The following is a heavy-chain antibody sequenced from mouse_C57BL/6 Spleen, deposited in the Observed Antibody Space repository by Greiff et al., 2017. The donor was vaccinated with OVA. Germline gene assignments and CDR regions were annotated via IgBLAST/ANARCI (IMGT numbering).Heavy chain of an antibody. D-gene: IGHD2-3*01. CDR2: IYPSDSET. CDR1: GYTFTSYW. Sequence: QVQLQQSGAELVRPGSSVKLSCKASGYTFTSYWMDWVKQRPGQGLEWIGNIYPSDSETHYNQKFKDKATLTVDKSSSTAYMQLSSLTSEDSAVYYCARTRDGYSLAYWGQGTLVTVYA. J-gene: IGHJ3*01. CDR3: ARTRDGYSLAY. V-gene: IGHV1-61*01.